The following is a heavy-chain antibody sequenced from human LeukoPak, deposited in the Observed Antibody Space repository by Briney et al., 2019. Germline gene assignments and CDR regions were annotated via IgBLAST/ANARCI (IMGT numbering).Heavy chain of an antibody. J-gene: IGHJ4*02. D-gene: IGHD2-2*01. V-gene: IGHV3-74*01. CDR3: ARDKGYCSSTSCYFLDY. Sequence: GGSLRLSCAASGFTFSNFWMHWVRQAPGKGLVWVSRINTDGGATSYADSVKGRFATSRDNAKNSLYLQMNSLRAEDTAVYYCARDKGYCSSTSCYFLDYWGQGTLVTVSS. CDR1: GFTFSNFW. CDR2: INTDGGAT.